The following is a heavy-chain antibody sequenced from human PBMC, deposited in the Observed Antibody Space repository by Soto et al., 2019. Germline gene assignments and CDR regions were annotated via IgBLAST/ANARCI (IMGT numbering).Heavy chain of an antibody. Sequence: GGSLRLSCEASGFTLRNYAMTWTRQAPGKGLEWVSLISANDVGTYYAESVKTRFTISTDQSRNTVYLQMDSLRADDTAIYYCAKAKNDYNWDNRPPFDYWGQGTLVTVSS. J-gene: IGHJ4*02. D-gene: IGHD1-20*01. CDR2: ISANDVGT. CDR3: AKAKNDYNWDNRPPFDY. V-gene: IGHV3-23*01. CDR1: GFTLRNYA.